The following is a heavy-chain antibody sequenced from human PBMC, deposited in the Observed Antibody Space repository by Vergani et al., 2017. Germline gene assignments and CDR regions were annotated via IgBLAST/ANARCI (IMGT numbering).Heavy chain of an antibody. Sequence: EEQLLQSGGHPVQPGGSLRLSCAASGFTFSAHAMTWVRQGPGKGLEWVSAIRGSGGSTDYADSVKDRFTISRDNGKNRLFLQMNNVRAEDAAVYYCARDRFSGDLLGLVSYMDLWGKGTTVTVSS. CDR2: IRGSGGST. CDR3: ARDRFSGDLLGLVSYMDL. CDR1: GFTFSAHA. D-gene: IGHD1-26*01. V-gene: IGHV3-23*01. J-gene: IGHJ6*03.